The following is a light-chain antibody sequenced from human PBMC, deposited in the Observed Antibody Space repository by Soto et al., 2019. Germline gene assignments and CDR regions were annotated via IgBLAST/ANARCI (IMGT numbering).Light chain of an antibody. V-gene: IGKV1-39*01. CDR2: AAS. J-gene: IGKJ5*01. CDR1: QSISSY. Sequence: DIQMPQSPSSLSSSVGDRVTITGRASQSISSYLNWYQQKPGKAPKLLIYAASSLQSGVPSRFSGSGSGTDFTLTISSLQPEDFANYYCQQSYSTQITCGQGTRLEIK. CDR3: QQSYSTQIT.